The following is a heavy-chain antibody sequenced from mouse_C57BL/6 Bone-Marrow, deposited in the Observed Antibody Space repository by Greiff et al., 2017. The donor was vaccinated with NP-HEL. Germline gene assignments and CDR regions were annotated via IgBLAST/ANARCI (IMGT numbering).Heavy chain of an antibody. CDR1: GFSLTSYG. V-gene: IGHV2-2*01. D-gene: IGHD1-1*01. CDR2: IWSGGST. Sequence: VQLVESGPGLVQPSQSLSITCTVSGFSLTSYGVHWVRQSPGKGLEWLGVIWSGGSTDYNAAFISRLSISKDNSKSQVFFKMNSLQADDTAIYYCATRDGSRAWFAYWGQGTLVTVSA. CDR3: ATRDGSRAWFAY. J-gene: IGHJ3*01.